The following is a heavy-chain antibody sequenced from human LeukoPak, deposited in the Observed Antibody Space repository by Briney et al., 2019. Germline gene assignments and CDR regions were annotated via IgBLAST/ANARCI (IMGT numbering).Heavy chain of an antibody. CDR2: INHSGST. J-gene: IGHJ6*02. V-gene: IGHV4-34*01. CDR1: GGSFSGYY. CDR3: ARGGSSSPFDYYYYYGMDV. D-gene: IGHD6-6*01. Sequence: SETLSLTCAVYGGSFSGYYWSWIRQPPGKGLEWIGEINHSGSTNYNPSLKCRVTISVDTSKNQFSLKLSSVTAADTAVYYCARGGSSSPFDYYYYYGMDVWGQGTTVTVSS.